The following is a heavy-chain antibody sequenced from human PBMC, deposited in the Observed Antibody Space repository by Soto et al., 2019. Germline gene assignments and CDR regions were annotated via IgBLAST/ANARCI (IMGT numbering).Heavy chain of an antibody. CDR1: GFTFTSSA. CDR2: IVVGSGNT. D-gene: IGHD3-10*01. V-gene: IGHV1-58*02. Sequence: SVKVSCKASGFTFTSSAMQWVRQARGQRLEWIGWIVVGSGNTNYAQKFQERVTITRDMSTSTAYMELSSLRSEDTAVYYCAASQFPQRRVTEYYYYYMDVWGKGTTVTVSS. CDR3: AASQFPQRRVTEYYYYYMDV. J-gene: IGHJ6*03.